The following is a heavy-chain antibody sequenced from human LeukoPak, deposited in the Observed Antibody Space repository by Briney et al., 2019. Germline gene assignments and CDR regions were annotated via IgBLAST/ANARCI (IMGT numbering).Heavy chain of an antibody. V-gene: IGHV4-39*07. CDR1: GGSISSSSYY. Sequence: PSETLSLTCTVSGGSISSSSYYWGWIRQPPGKGLEWIGSIYYSGSTYYNPSLKSRVTISVDTSKNQFSLKLSSVTAADTAVYYCAKDQYYYDSSSAFDIWGQGTMATVSS. D-gene: IGHD3-22*01. CDR2: IYYSGST. J-gene: IGHJ3*02. CDR3: AKDQYYYDSSSAFDI.